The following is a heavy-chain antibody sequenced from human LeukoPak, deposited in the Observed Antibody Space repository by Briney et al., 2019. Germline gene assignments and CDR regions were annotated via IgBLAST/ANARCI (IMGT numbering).Heavy chain of an antibody. CDR1: GFVFSSYW. V-gene: IGHV3-74*01. CDR2: INSDGSTT. J-gene: IGHJ4*02. D-gene: IGHD3-10*01. Sequence: GGSLRLSCAASGFVFSSYWMHWVRQVPGEGLVWVSRINSDGSTTSYADSVKGRFTTSRDNAKNTLYLQMNSLRAEDTAVYYCARGRGSYRFGDYWGQGTLVTVSS. CDR3: ARGRGSYRFGDY.